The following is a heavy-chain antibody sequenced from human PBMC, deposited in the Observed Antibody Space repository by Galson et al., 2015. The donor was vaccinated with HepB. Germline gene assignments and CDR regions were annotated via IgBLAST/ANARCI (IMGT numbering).Heavy chain of an antibody. D-gene: IGHD1-26*01. CDR1: GFAFNTYT. CDR3: ARDAMGRGSGSYSAFDY. V-gene: IGHV3-30-3*01. CDR2: ISSAGTTQ. Sequence: SLRLSCAASGFAFNTYTMQWVRQAPGKGLEWVATISSAGTTQYYADSVKGRFTSSRDNSKNLVYLQMNSLGAEDTAVYYCARDAMGRGSGSYSAFDYWGQGTLVTASS. J-gene: IGHJ4*02.